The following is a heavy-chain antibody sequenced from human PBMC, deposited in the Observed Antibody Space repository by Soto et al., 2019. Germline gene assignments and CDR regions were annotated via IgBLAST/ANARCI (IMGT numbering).Heavy chain of an antibody. J-gene: IGHJ4*02. CDR2: INAGNGNT. Sequence: ASVKVSCKASGYTFTSYAMHWVRQAPGQRLEWMGWINAGNGNTKYSQKFQGRVTITRDTSASTAYMELSSLRSEDTAVYYCARDRSSGDFWSGYYSSFEFDYWGQGTLVTVSS. CDR1: GYTFTSYA. D-gene: IGHD3-3*01. V-gene: IGHV1-3*01. CDR3: ARDRSSGDFWSGYYSSFEFDY.